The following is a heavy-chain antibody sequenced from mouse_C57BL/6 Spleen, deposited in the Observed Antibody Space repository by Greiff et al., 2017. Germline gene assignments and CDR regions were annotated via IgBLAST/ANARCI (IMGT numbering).Heavy chain of an antibody. CDR1: GFTFSSYT. Sequence: EVKVEESGGGLVKPGGSLKLSCAASGFTFSSYTMSWVRQTPEKRLEWVATISGGGGNTYYPDSVKGRFTISRDNAKNTLYLQMSSLRSEDTALYYCARQGTGAWFAYWGQGTLVTVSA. J-gene: IGHJ3*01. CDR2: ISGGGGNT. CDR3: ARQGTGAWFAY. V-gene: IGHV5-9*01. D-gene: IGHD3-3*01.